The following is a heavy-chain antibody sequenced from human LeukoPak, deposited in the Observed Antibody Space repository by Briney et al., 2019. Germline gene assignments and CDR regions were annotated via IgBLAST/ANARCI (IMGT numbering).Heavy chain of an antibody. CDR2: IYTSGST. D-gene: IGHD6-13*01. CDR1: GGSISSGSYY. Sequence: SETLSLTCTVSGGSISSGSYYWSWIRQPAGKGLEWIGRIYTSGSTNYNPSLKSRVTISVDTSKNQFSLKLSSVTAADTAVYYCARDFSSPADIWGQGTMVTVSS. CDR3: ARDFSSPADI. J-gene: IGHJ3*02. V-gene: IGHV4-61*02.